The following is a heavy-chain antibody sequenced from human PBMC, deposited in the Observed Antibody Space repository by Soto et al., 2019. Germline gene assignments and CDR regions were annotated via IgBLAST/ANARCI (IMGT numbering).Heavy chain of an antibody. CDR1: GYTLTELS. V-gene: IGHV1-24*01. CDR2: FDPEDGDT. J-gene: IGHJ4*02. D-gene: IGHD3-10*01. CDR3: ASGWFGEFVYYFDY. Sequence: ASVKVSCKVSGYTLTELSMHWVRQAPGKGLEWMGGFDPEDGDTNYAQKLQSRVTMTTDTSTSTAYMELRSLRSDDTAVYYCASGWFGEFVYYFDYWGQGTLVTVSS.